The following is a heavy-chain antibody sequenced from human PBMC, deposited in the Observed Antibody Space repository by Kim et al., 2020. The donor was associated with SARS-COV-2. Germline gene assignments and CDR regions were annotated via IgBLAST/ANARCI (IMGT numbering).Heavy chain of an antibody. D-gene: IGHD3-22*01. V-gene: IGHV4-34*01. J-gene: IGHJ1*01. CDR1: GGSFSGYY. Sequence: SETLSLTCAVYGGSFSGYYWSWIRQPPGKGLEWIGEINHSGSTNYNPSLKSRVTISVDTSKNQFSLKLSSVTAADTAVYYCARRGYTYYYDSRPGGFQHWGQGTLVTVSS. CDR2: INHSGST. CDR3: ARRGYTYYYDSRPGGFQH.